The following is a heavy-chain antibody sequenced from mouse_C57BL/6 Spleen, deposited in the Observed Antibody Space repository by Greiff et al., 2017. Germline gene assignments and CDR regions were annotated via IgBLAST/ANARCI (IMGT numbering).Heavy chain of an antibody. V-gene: IGHV5-17*01. J-gene: IGHJ2*01. D-gene: IGHD1-1*01. Sequence: EVKLVESGGGLVKPGGSLKLSCAASGFTFSDYGMHWVRQAPEKGLEWVGYISSGSSTIYYADTVKGRFTISRDNAKNTLFLQMTSLRSEDTAMYYCARTDYYGSSYPSFDYWGQGTTLTVSS. CDR1: GFTFSDYG. CDR2: ISSGSSTI. CDR3: ARTDYYGSSYPSFDY.